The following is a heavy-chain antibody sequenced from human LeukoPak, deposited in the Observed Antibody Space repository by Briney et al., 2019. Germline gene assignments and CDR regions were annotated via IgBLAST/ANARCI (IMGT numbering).Heavy chain of an antibody. Sequence: GGSPRLSCAASGFTFSSYGMHWVRQAPGQGLEWVAVIWYDGTNKFYSDSVKGRFTISRDNSKNTLYLQMNSLRAEDTAVYYCAKAGGYCGADCYSAYWGQGTLVTVSS. V-gene: IGHV3-33*06. CDR3: AKAGGYCGADCYSAY. CDR1: GFTFSSYG. D-gene: IGHD2-21*02. CDR2: IWYDGTNK. J-gene: IGHJ4*02.